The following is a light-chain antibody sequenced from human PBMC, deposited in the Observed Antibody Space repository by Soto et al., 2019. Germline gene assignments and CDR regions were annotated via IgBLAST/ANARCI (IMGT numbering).Light chain of an antibody. CDR1: SSDVGAYNY. J-gene: IGLJ2*01. V-gene: IGLV2-14*01. CDR3: SSYTNTHPRL. CDR2: DVS. Sequence: QSVLTQPASVSGSPGQSITISCTGTSSDVGAYNYVSWYQQHPGTSPKLRIYDVSNRPSGVSNRFSGSKSGNTASLTISGLQAEDEPDYYCSSYTNTHPRLCGGGTKLPAL.